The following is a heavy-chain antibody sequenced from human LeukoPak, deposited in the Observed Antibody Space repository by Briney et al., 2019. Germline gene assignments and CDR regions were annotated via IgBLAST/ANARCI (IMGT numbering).Heavy chain of an antibody. CDR3: ARPIVVVPAARGYYMDV. V-gene: IGHV4-34*01. J-gene: IGHJ6*03. CDR2: INHSGSN. Sequence: SETLSLTCAVYGGSFSGYYWSWIRQPPGKGLEWFGEINHSGSNNYNPSLKSRVTISVDTSKNQFSLKLSSVTAADTAVYYCARPIVVVPAARGYYMDVWGKGTTVTVSS. D-gene: IGHD2-2*01. CDR1: GGSFSGYY.